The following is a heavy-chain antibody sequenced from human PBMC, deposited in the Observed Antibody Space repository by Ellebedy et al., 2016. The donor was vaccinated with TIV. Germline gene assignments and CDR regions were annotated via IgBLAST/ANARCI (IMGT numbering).Heavy chain of an antibody. CDR3: AGGVVVPAGLASYYYYGMDV. Sequence: ASVKVSXXASGYTFTSYAMHWVRQAPGQRLEWMGWINAGNGNTKYSQKFQGRVTITRDTSASTAYMELSSLRSEDTAVYYCAGGVVVPAGLASYYYYGMDVWGQGTTVTVSS. D-gene: IGHD2-2*01. V-gene: IGHV1-3*01. CDR2: INAGNGNT. J-gene: IGHJ6*02. CDR1: GYTFTSYA.